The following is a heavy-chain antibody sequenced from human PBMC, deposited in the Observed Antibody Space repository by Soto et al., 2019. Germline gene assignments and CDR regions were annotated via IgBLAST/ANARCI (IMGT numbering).Heavy chain of an antibody. J-gene: IGHJ4*02. CDR3: ARASYFSDSFRYSFDS. Sequence: SETLYITCTVSGGSISPYYWSWIRQTPGKGLEWIAYIYYSGSTNYNPSLKSRVTISVDTSKNQCSLKLSSVTAADTAVYYCARASYFSDSFRYSFDSWGQGTLVTGSS. V-gene: IGHV4-59*01. CDR1: GGSISPYY. D-gene: IGHD3-22*01. CDR2: IYYSGST.